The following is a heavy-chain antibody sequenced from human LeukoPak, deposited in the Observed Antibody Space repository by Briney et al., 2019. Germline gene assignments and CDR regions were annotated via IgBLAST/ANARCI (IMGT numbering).Heavy chain of an antibody. CDR2: ISFDGSNE. CDR1: GFTFGTYG. D-gene: IGHD3-3*01. Sequence: GGSLRLSCAASGFTFGTYGMHWVRQAPGKGLEWVAIISFDGSNEYYADSVKGRFTISRDNSKNTLYLQMNSLRAEDTAVYYCAKHAGYDFWSGPDSYYYYYGMDIWGQGTTVTVSS. V-gene: IGHV3-30*18. CDR3: AKHAGYDFWSGPDSYYYYYGMDI. J-gene: IGHJ6*02.